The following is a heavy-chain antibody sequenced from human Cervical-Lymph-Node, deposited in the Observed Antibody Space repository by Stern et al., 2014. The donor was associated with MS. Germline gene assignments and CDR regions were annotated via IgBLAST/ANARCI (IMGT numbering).Heavy chain of an antibody. Sequence: QVQLLQPGAEVKKPGSSVRVSCKASGGISWVRQAPGQGLEWMGGVIPCVGTSNYAQKFQGRVQITADTATNTAYLELNSLRLDDTAVYYCAGGGGDNWFDPWGQGTLVTVSS. D-gene: IGHD3-16*01. V-gene: IGHV1-69*06. CDR2: VIPCVGTS. CDR3: AGGGGDNWFDP. CDR1: GG. J-gene: IGHJ5*02.